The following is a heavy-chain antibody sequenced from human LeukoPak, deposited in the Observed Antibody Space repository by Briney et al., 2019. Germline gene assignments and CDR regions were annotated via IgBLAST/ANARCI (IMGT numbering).Heavy chain of an antibody. CDR3: AKTYSSSRLQYYFDY. V-gene: IGHV3-30*02. J-gene: IGHJ4*02. CDR2: IRYDGSNK. D-gene: IGHD6-13*01. Sequence: PGGSLRLSCAASGFTFSSYGMHWVRQAPGKGLEWVAFIRYDGSNKYYADSVKGRFTISRDNSKNTLYMEMNSLRAEDTAVYYCAKTYSSSRLQYYFDYWGQGTLVTVSS. CDR1: GFTFSSYG.